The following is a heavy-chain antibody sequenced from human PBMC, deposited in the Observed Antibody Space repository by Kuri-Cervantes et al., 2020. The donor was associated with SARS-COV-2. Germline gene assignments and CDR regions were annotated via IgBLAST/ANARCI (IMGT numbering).Heavy chain of an antibody. CDR1: GFTFSNSW. CDR2: IKYDGSEK. CDR3: TRGGYTSALSRQNWFDP. D-gene: IGHD6-19*01. V-gene: IGHV3-7*03. J-gene: IGHJ5*02. Sequence: GESLKISCAASGFTFSNSWMSWVRQAPGKGLEWAANIKYDGSEKYYVDSVKGRFIISRDNAKNSVYLQMNSLRDADTAVYYCTRGGYTSALSRQNWFDPWGQGTLVTVSS.